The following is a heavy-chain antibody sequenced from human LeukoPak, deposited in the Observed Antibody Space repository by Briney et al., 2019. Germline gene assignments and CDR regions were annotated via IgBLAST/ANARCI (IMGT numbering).Heavy chain of an antibody. CDR3: ARDRHCGGDCYFDAFDI. D-gene: IGHD2-21*02. CDR2: ISRSGGTI. Sequence: GGSLRLSRVASGFTLSNHKMNWVRQAPGKGLEWASYISRSGGTIHYADSVKGRLTITRDNAKNSLYLQMNTLRAEDTAVYYCARDRHCGGDCYFDAFDIWGQGTMVTVSS. J-gene: IGHJ3*02. V-gene: IGHV3-48*03. CDR1: GFTLSNHK.